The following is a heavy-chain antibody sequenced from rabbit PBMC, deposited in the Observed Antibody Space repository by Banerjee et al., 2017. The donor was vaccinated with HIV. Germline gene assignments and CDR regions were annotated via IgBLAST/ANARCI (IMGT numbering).Heavy chain of an antibody. CDR3: ARANDGVVGLNL. CDR1: GLDFSNSYY. V-gene: IGHV1S47*01. Sequence: QEQLVESGGGLVQPEGSLTLTCKASGLDFSNSYYICWVRQAPGKGLEWIGCIYTASDNTYYATWAKGRFTITRSTSLNTVTLQLNSLTAADTATYFCARANDGVVGLNLWGPGTLVTVS. D-gene: IGHD2-1*01. CDR2: IYTASDNT. J-gene: IGHJ4*01.